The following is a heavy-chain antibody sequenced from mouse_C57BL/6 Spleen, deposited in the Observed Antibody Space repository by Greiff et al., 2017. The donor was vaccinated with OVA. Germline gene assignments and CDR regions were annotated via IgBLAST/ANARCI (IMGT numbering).Heavy chain of an antibody. CDR3: APYSLFDY. D-gene: IGHD2-10*01. Sequence: QVQLQQSGPELVKPGASVKISCKASGYAFGNSWMNWVKQRPGKGLEWIGRIYPGDGDTSYNGKFKGKATLTADKSSSTAYMQLSSLTSEDSAVYFCAPYSLFDYWGQGTTLTVSS. V-gene: IGHV1-82*01. CDR2: IYPGDGDT. J-gene: IGHJ2*01. CDR1: GYAFGNSW.